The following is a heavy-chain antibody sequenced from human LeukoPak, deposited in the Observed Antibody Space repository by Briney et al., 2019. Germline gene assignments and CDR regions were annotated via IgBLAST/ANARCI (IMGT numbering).Heavy chain of an antibody. CDR3: ARDHFGSLDS. D-gene: IGHD3-10*01. CDR2: DYCGGNT. CDR1: GFSVTTDSYC. J-gene: IGHJ4*02. Sequence: SETLSLTCTVSGFSVTTDSYCWGWIRQPPGKGLEWIGYDYCGGNTNYDPSLKRRVTISVDASKNQFSLTLTSVTAADAAVYFCARDHFGSLDSWGQGILVTVSS. V-gene: IGHV4-61*01.